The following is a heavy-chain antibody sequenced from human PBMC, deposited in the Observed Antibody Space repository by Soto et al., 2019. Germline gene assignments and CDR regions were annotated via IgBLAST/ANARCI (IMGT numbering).Heavy chain of an antibody. Sequence: SETLSLTCTVSGGSISSYYWSWIRQPPGKGLEWIGYIYYSGSTNYNPSLKSRVTISVDTSKNQFSLKLSSVTAADTAVYYCAREKIFGTTDVWGQGSTVTVSS. J-gene: IGHJ6*02. CDR1: GGSISSYY. CDR2: IYYSGST. CDR3: AREKIFGTTDV. D-gene: IGHD1-1*01. V-gene: IGHV4-59*01.